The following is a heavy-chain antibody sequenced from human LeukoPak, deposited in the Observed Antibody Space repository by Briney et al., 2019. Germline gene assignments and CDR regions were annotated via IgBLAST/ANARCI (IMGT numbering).Heavy chain of an antibody. D-gene: IGHD6-19*01. CDR2: ISYDGSNK. Sequence: GRSLRLSCAASGFTFSSYAMHWVRQAPGKGLEWVAVISYDGSNKYYADSVKGRFTISRDNSKNTLYLQMNSLRAEDTAVYYCAKGSSGWDDPPRYYYYGMDVWGQGTTVTVSS. CDR1: GFTFSSYA. CDR3: AKGSSGWDDPPRYYYYGMDV. J-gene: IGHJ6*02. V-gene: IGHV3-30-3*01.